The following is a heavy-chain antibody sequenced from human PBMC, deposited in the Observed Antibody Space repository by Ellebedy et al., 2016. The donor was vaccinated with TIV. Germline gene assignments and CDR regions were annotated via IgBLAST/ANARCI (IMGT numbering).Heavy chain of an antibody. V-gene: IGHV3-48*01. CDR3: ARDLGRDGGNTPFDY. CDR2: ISSSSSTI. Sequence: GESLKISCAASGFTFSSYSMNWVRQAPGKGLEWVSYISSSSSTIYYADSVKGRFTISRDNAKNSLYLQMNSLRAEDTAVYYCARDLGRDGGNTPFDYWGQGTLVTVSS. J-gene: IGHJ4*02. D-gene: IGHD4-23*01. CDR1: GFTFSSYS.